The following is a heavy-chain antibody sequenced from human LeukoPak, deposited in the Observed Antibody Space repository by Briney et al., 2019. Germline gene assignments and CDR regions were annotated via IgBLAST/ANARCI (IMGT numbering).Heavy chain of an antibody. J-gene: IGHJ6*02. CDR3: ARGPVRDDGLTGDSYYYGFDV. CDR1: GGSFTDYY. D-gene: IGHD3-9*01. V-gene: IGHV4-34*01. CDR2: IHHSAGT. Sequence: SETLSLTCAVYGGSFTDYYWSWIRQAPGKGLEWIGRIHHSAGTSYNPSLKSRVTISADTSKKRLSLKLTSVTAADTAVFYCARGPVRDDGLTGDSYYYGFDVWGQGTTVTVSS.